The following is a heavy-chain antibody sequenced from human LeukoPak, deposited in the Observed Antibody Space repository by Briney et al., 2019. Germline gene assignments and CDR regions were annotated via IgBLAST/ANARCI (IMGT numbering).Heavy chain of an antibody. Sequence: PSETLSLTCTVSGGSISSYYWSWIRQPPGKGLEWIGYIYYSGSTNYNPSLKSRVTISVDTSKNQFSLKLSSVTAADTAVYYCARQTSSSSYYYYYYYMDVWGKGTTVTVSS. V-gene: IGHV4-59*08. CDR1: GGSISSYY. J-gene: IGHJ6*03. CDR2: IYYSGST. CDR3: ARQTSSSSYYYYYYYMDV. D-gene: IGHD6-6*01.